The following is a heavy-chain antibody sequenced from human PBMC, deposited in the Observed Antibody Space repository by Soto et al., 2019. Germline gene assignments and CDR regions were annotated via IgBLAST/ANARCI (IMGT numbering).Heavy chain of an antibody. CDR1: GYTFTSYA. D-gene: IGHD2-8*01. Sequence: QVQLVQSGAEVKKPGASVKVSCKASGYTFTSYAMHWVRQAPGQRLEWMGWINAGNGNTKYSQKFQGRVTITRDTSASTAYMELSSLRSEDTAVYSCARGLNGCLHYFDSWGQATLVTVSS. V-gene: IGHV1-3*01. CDR2: INAGNGNT. CDR3: ARGLNGCLHYFDS. J-gene: IGHJ4*02.